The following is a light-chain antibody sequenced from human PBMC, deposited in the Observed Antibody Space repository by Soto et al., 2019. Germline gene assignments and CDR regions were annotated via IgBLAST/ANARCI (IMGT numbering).Light chain of an antibody. J-gene: IGKJ2*01. CDR3: HQYNNWPPYT. CDR1: QSVSSD. Sequence: EIVMTQSPDTLYVSPGERVTLSCRASQSVSSDLAWYQQKPGQAPRLLIYGASTRATDIAARFSGSGSGTEFTLTISSLQSEDFAVYYCHQYNNWPPYTFGQGTKLEIK. CDR2: GAS. V-gene: IGKV3-15*01.